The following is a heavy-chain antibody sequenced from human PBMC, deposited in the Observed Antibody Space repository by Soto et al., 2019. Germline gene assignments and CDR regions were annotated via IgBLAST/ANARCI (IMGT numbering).Heavy chain of an antibody. V-gene: IGHV1-2*02. CDR2: IIPKGGDT. Sequence: ASVKVSCKASGYTFTGYYMHWVRQAPGQGLEWMGWIIPKGGDTNYAQKFQGRVTMTRDTSISTVYMELSGLRSDDTAIYYCAREMSAATQGNWFDPWGQGTLVTVSS. CDR3: AREMSAATQGNWFDP. D-gene: IGHD2-15*01. J-gene: IGHJ5*02. CDR1: GYTFTGYY.